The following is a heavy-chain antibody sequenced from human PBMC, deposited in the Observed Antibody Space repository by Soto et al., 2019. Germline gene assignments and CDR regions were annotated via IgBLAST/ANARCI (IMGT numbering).Heavy chain of an antibody. CDR1: GFTFSSYG. V-gene: IGHV3-30*18. J-gene: IGHJ4*02. D-gene: IGHD3-10*01. CDR2: ISYDGSNK. Sequence: PGGSLRLSCAASGFTFSSYGMHWVRQAPGKGLEWVAVISYDGSNKYYADSVKGRFTISRDNSKNTLYLQMNSLRAEDTAVYYCAKDSYGSGSYYHDYWGQGTLVTVSS. CDR3: AKDSYGSGSYYHDY.